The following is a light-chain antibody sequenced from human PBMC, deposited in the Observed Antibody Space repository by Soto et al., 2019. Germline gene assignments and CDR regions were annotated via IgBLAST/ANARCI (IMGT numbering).Light chain of an antibody. J-gene: IGLJ1*01. CDR1: SSNIGARYD. CDR2: ANT. CDR3: QSYATSLRGYV. V-gene: IGLV1-40*01. Sequence: QSVLAQPPSVSGAPGQRVTISCTGSSSNIGARYDVHWYQQLPGTAPRLLIYANTNRPSGVPDRFSGSKSGTSASLAITGLQAEDEADYYCQSYATSLRGYVFGTGTKVTVL.